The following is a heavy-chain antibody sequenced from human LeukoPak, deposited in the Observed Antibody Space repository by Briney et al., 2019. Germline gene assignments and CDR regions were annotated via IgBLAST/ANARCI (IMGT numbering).Heavy chain of an antibody. CDR2: ISGSGDKT. D-gene: IGHD2-15*01. V-gene: IGHV3-23*01. CDR1: GFTFSDYA. Sequence: GGSLRLSCAASGFTFSDYAMSWVRQAPGGGLEWVSAISGSGDKTFHADSVKGRFTTSRDNSKNTLSLQMSSLRVEDSAVYFCAKDTSAWWYHRAYMNVWGPGTTVTVSS. CDR3: AKDTSAWWYHRAYMNV. J-gene: IGHJ6*03.